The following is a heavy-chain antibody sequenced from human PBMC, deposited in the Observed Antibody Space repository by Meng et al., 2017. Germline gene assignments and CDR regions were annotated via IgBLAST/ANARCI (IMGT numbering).Heavy chain of an antibody. D-gene: IGHD2-2*01. CDR3: ARSYCSSTSGYGMDV. J-gene: IGHJ6*02. CDR1: GYTFTGYY. CDR2: INPNSGGT. Sequence: ASVKVSCKASGYTFTGYYMHWVRQAPGQGLEWRGRINPNSGGTNYAQKFQGRVTMTRDTSISTAYMELSRLRSDDTAVYYCARSYCSSTSGYGMDVWGQGSTVTVSS. V-gene: IGHV1-2*06.